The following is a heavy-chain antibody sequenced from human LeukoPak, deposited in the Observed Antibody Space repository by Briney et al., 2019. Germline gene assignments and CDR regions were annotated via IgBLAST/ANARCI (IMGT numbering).Heavy chain of an antibody. CDR2: ISYDGSNK. Sequence: GGSLRLSCAASGFTFSSYAMHWVRQAPGKGLEWVAVISYDGSNKYYADSVKGRFTISRDNSKNTLYLQMNSLRAEDTAVYYCARDYGGSRPRNYFDYWGQGTLVTVSS. CDR1: GFTFSSYA. CDR3: ARDYGGSRPRNYFDY. V-gene: IGHV3-30-3*01. J-gene: IGHJ4*02. D-gene: IGHD3-16*01.